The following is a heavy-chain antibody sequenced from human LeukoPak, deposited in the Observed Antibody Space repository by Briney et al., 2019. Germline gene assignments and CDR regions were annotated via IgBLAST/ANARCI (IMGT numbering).Heavy chain of an antibody. D-gene: IGHD6-13*01. CDR1: GGSISSYY. V-gene: IGHV4-59*08. Sequence: PSETLSLTCTVSGGSISSYYWSWIRQPPGKGLEWIGYIYYSGSANYNPSLKSRVTISVDTSKNQFSLKLSSVTAADTAVYYCASYSSSSRGAFDVWGQGTMVTVSS. J-gene: IGHJ3*01. CDR3: ASYSSSSRGAFDV. CDR2: IYYSGSA.